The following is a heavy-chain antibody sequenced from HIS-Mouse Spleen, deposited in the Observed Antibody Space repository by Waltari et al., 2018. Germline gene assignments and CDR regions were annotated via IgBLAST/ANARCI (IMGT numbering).Heavy chain of an antibody. V-gene: IGHV3-53*01. CDR3: ARGGLAAAGWYFDL. Sequence: EVQLVESGGGLIQPGGSLSPSCAASGFTVSSNYMSWVRQAPGKGLEWVSVIYSGGSTSYAAYVKGRFTISRDNSKNTLYLQMNSLRAEDTAVYYCARGGLAAAGWYFDLWGRGTLVTVSS. J-gene: IGHJ2*01. CDR1: GFTVSSNY. D-gene: IGHD6-13*01. CDR2: IYSGGST.